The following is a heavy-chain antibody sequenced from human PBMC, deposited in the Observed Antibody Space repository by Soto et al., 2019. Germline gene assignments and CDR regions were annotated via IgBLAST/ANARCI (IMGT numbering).Heavy chain of an antibody. V-gene: IGHV3-21*01. Sequence: PGGSLRLCCAASGFTFSSYSMNWVRRAPGKGLEWVSSISSSSSYIYYADSVKGRFTISRDNAKNSLYLQMNSLRAEDTAVYYCARGGSGSFHSYFDYWGQGTLVTVSS. J-gene: IGHJ4*02. CDR1: GFTFSSYS. D-gene: IGHD1-26*01. CDR2: ISSSSSYI. CDR3: ARGGSGSFHSYFDY.